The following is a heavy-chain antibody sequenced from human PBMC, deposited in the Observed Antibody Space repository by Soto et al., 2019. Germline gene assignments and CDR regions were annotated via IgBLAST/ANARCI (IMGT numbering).Heavy chain of an antibody. V-gene: IGHV1-2*02. J-gene: IGHJ4*02. CDR3: ARSIIGGFDF. CDR2: LNPNSGGT. D-gene: IGHD3-10*01. Sequence: QVQLLQSGAEVKKPGASVKVSCKASGYTFTGHYMHWVRQAPGQGFEWMGWLNPNSGGTRFAQKFQGRVSLTREAASSTAYMELRRLRSDDTAIYFCARSIIGGFDFWGQGTLVTVSS. CDR1: GYTFTGHY.